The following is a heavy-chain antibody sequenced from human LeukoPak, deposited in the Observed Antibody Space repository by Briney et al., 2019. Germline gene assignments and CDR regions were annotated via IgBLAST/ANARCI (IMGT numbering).Heavy chain of an antibody. V-gene: IGHV3-13*01. CDR1: GFTFSNYD. CDR3: ARDRYYVPDY. Sequence: GGSLRLSCAASGFTFSNYDMHWVRQGTGKGLEWVSAISTAGDTHYPGSVKGRFTISRDNAKNTLYLQMNSLRAEDTAVYYCARDRYYVPDYWGQGTLVTVSS. J-gene: IGHJ4*02. D-gene: IGHD3-10*02. CDR2: ISTAGDT.